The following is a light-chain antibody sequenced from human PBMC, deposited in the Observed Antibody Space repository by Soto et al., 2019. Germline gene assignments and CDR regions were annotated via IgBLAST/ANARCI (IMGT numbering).Light chain of an antibody. Sequence: EIVVTQSPATLSVSPGERAALSCRTSQSVGVKLAWYQQKPGQAPRLLISGASSRATGIPDSFSGSGSGTDFTLTISRLEPEVFSVYYCQHHDTSPLTFGGGTNVDIK. CDR1: QSVGVK. CDR3: QHHDTSPLT. CDR2: GAS. V-gene: IGKV3-20*01. J-gene: IGKJ4*01.